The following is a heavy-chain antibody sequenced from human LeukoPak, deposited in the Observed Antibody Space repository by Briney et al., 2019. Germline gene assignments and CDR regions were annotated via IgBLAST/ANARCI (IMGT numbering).Heavy chain of an antibody. D-gene: IGHD4-17*01. CDR3: ARDLTYGGYNVDY. Sequence: GASVKVSCKTSGYTFTSYGINWVRQAPGQGLELMGWISTYNGNTNYAQKLQGRVTMTTDTSTSTAYMELRSLRSDDTAVYYCARDLTYGGYNVDYWGQGTLVTVSS. V-gene: IGHV1-18*01. J-gene: IGHJ4*02. CDR2: ISTYNGNT. CDR1: GYTFTSYG.